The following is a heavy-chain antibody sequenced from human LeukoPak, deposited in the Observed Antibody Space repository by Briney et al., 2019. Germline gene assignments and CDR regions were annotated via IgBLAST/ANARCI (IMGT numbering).Heavy chain of an antibody. V-gene: IGHV1-18*01. CDR1: GYTFTNYG. CDR2: ISAYTGNT. D-gene: IGHD3-22*01. J-gene: IGHJ4*02. CDR3: ARSGVGYFYDNTGYYPLDY. Sequence: EASVKVSCKASGYTFTNYGISWVRQAPGQGLEWMGWISAYTGNTNYAQNFQGRVTMTTDTSTSTAFMELRSLRSDDTAVYYCARSGVGYFYDNTGYYPLDYWGQGTLVTASS.